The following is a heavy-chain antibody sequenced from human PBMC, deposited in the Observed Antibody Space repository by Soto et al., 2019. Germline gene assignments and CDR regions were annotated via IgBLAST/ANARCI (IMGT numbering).Heavy chain of an antibody. CDR2: VYHTGST. Sequence: PSETLSLTCTVSGGSISGYYWSWIRQSPGKGLEWIGYVYHTGSTNYNPSLKTRVTISIDTSRNQFSLILYSVTAADTAVYYCAVPEAGDFRYWGQGALVTVSS. D-gene: IGHD6-13*01. CDR3: AVPEAGDFRY. V-gene: IGHV4-59*01. J-gene: IGHJ4*02. CDR1: GGSISGYY.